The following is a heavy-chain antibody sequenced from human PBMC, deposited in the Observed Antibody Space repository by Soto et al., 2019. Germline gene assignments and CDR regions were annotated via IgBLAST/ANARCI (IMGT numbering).Heavy chain of an antibody. CDR2: FYYSGSP. V-gene: IGHV4-39*01. J-gene: IGHJ4*02. D-gene: IGHD3-10*01. Sequence: TSETLSLTCTVSGGSISSSIYYWGWIRQPPGKGLEWIGSFYYSGSPYYNPSLKSRVTISVDTSKNQFSLKLSSVTAADTAVYYCARSEFDGLFPLNYWGQGTLVT. CDR1: GGSISSSIYY. CDR3: ARSEFDGLFPLNY.